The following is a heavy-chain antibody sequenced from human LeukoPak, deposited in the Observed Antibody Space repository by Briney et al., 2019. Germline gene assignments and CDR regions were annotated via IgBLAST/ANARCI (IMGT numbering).Heavy chain of an antibody. D-gene: IGHD2-15*01. CDR1: GYTFTGYY. CDR2: INPNNGAT. CDR3: ARDVVVVVGASRSNFYFYMDV. J-gene: IGHJ6*03. Sequence: GASVKDSCKASGYTFTGYYIHWVRQAPGQGLEWMGWINPNNGATNYAQKFQGRITMTRDTSITTAYMELSSLRSDDTAIYYFARDVVVVVGASRSNFYFYMDVWGKGTTVTDSS. V-gene: IGHV1-2*02.